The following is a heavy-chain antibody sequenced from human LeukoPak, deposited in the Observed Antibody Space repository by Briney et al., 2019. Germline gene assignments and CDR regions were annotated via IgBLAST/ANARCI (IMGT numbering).Heavy chain of an antibody. J-gene: IGHJ4*02. Sequence: PSETLSLTCTVPGGSISSSSYYWGWIRQPPGKGLEWIGSIFYSGSSYYNPSLKSRVTIDVDTSKNQFSLKLSSVTAADTAVYYCARLDGVGATTFYWGQGTLVTVSS. CDR2: IFYSGSS. V-gene: IGHV4-39*01. D-gene: IGHD1-26*01. CDR3: ARLDGVGATTFY. CDR1: GGSISSSSYY.